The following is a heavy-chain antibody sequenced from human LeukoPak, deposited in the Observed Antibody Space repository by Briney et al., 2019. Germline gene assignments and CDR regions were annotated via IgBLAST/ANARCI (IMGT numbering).Heavy chain of an antibody. J-gene: IGHJ4*02. CDR2: ISYSGNT. D-gene: IGHD5-12*01. CDR3: ARAPVATPSEFDY. V-gene: IGHV4-31*03. Sequence: SETLSLTCTVSGDSISSGVYYWSWIRQHPGKGLEWIGYISYSGNTYYNPSLKSRAAISADTPKNQFSLKLSSTTAADTAVYYCARAPVATPSEFDYWGQGTLVTVSS. CDR1: GDSISSGVYY.